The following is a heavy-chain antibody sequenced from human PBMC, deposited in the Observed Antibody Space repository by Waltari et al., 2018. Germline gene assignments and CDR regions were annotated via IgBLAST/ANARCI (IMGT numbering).Heavy chain of an antibody. CDR3: ARDQYYDSSGYLFDY. V-gene: IGHV1-2*02. CDR2: INPNSGGT. CDR1: GYTLTGHY. Sequence: QVQLVQSGAEVKKPGASVKVSCKPSGYTLTGHYMHWVRPAPGQGLEWMGWINPNSGGTNYAQKFQGRVTMTRDTSISTAYMELSRLRSDDTAVYYCARDQYYDSSGYLFDYWGQGTLVTVSS. J-gene: IGHJ4*02. D-gene: IGHD3-22*01.